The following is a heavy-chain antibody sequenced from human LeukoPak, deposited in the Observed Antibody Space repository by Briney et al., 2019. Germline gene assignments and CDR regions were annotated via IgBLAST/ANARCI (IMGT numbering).Heavy chain of an antibody. V-gene: IGHV1-69*06. Sequence: SVKVSCKASGGTFSSYAISWVRQAPGQGLEWMGGIIPIFGTANYAQKFQGRVTITADKSTSTAYMELSSLRSEDTAVYYCARSSKAGEYYFDYWGQGSLVSVCS. CDR3: ARSSKAGEYYFDY. J-gene: IGHJ4*02. CDR1: GGTFSSYA. D-gene: IGHD7-27*01. CDR2: IIPIFGTA.